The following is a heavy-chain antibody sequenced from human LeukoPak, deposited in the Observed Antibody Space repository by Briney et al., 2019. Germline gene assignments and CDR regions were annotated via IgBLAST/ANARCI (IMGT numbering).Heavy chain of an antibody. Sequence: GGSLRLSCAASGFTFDDYGMSWVRQAPGKGLEWVSAISGSGGSTYYADSVKGRFTISRDNSKNTLYLQMNSLRAEDTAVYYCAKGVRDYDILTGYYEYYFDYWGQGTLVTVSS. J-gene: IGHJ4*02. CDR2: ISGSGGST. V-gene: IGHV3-23*01. D-gene: IGHD3-9*01. CDR3: AKGVRDYDILTGYYEYYFDY. CDR1: GFTFDDYG.